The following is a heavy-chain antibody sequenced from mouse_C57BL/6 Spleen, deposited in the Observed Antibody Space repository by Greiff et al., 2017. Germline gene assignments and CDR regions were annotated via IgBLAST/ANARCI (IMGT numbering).Heavy chain of an antibody. CDR2: IYPGCGST. D-gene: IGHD1-1*01. V-gene: IGHV1-63*01. J-gene: IGHJ2*01. CDR1: GYTFTNYW. CDR3: ARQAVVAFDY. Sequence: QVQLQQSGAELVRPGTPVKMSCKASGYTFTNYWIGWAKQRPGHGLEWIGDIYPGCGSTNYNEKFKGKATLTADQSSSTAYMQFSSLTSEDSAIYYCARQAVVAFDYWGQGTTLTVSS.